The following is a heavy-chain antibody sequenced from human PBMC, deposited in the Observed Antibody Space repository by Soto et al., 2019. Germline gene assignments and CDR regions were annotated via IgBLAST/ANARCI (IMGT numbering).Heavy chain of an antibody. J-gene: IGHJ5*02. Sequence: ASVKVSCKVSGDTLTELSMHWVRQAPGKGLEWMGGFDPEDGETIYAQKFQGRVTMTEDTSTDTAYMELSSLRSEDTAVYYCATAPYSGSYGWFDPWGQGTLVTVSS. CDR2: FDPEDGET. CDR1: GDTLTELS. CDR3: ATAPYSGSYGWFDP. V-gene: IGHV1-24*01. D-gene: IGHD1-26*01.